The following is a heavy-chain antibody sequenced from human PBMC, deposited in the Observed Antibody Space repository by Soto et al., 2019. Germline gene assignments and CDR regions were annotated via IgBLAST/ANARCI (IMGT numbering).Heavy chain of an antibody. Sequence: EVQLVQSGAEVKKPGESLKISCKGSGYSFSSYWIAWVRQMPGKGLEWMGIIYPGDSDTRYSPSFQGQVTISADKSINTAYLQWSSLKASDSAMFYCARHPHPLTWWTGSYSLRFDYWGQGALVTVSS. CDR3: ARHPHPLTWWTGSYSLRFDY. CDR2: IYPGDSDT. V-gene: IGHV5-51*01. J-gene: IGHJ4*02. D-gene: IGHD1-26*01. CDR1: GYSFSSYW.